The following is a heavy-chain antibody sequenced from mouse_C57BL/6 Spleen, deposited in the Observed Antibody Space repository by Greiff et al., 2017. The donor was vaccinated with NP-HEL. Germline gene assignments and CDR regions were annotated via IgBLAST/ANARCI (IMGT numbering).Heavy chain of an antibody. CDR3: ARSGSSGYDWFAY. CDR1: GFNIKNTY. Sequence: VHVKQSVAELVRPGASVKLSCTASGFNIKNTYMHWVKQRPEQGLEWIGRIDPANGNTKYAPKFQGKATITADTSSNTAYLQLSSLTSEDTAIYYCARSGSSGYDWFAYWGQGTLVTVSA. J-gene: IGHJ3*01. D-gene: IGHD3-2*02. CDR2: IDPANGNT. V-gene: IGHV14-3*01.